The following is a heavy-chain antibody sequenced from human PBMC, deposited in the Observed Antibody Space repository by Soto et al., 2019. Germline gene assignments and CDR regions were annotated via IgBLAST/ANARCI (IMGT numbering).Heavy chain of an antibody. J-gene: IGHJ4*02. CDR1: GFSFNSFA. V-gene: IGHV3-23*01. CDR2: ISGDGYST. Sequence: EVQLLESGGGLVQPGGSLRLSCAASGFSFNSFAMSWVRQAPGKGLEWVSAISGDGYSTYYADSVKGRFTVSRYNSSNTHYLQMDSLRAEDTAVYYCAKSSGYYDSRARFDYWGQGSLVTVSS. D-gene: IGHD3-22*01. CDR3: AKSSGYYDSRARFDY.